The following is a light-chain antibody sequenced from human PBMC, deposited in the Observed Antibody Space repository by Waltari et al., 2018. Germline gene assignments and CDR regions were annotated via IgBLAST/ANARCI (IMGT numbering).Light chain of an antibody. Sequence: QSVLTQPPSVSGAPGQKVTISCTGSGSNIGAAYHVHWYQQLPRAAPKLPIYGTSSRPLGVPDRFFGSTSGTSASLAITGLQAEDEADYYCQSYDTTLSVVFGGGTKLTVL. V-gene: IGLV1-40*01. CDR2: GTS. J-gene: IGLJ3*02. CDR1: GSNIGAAYH. CDR3: QSYDTTLSVV.